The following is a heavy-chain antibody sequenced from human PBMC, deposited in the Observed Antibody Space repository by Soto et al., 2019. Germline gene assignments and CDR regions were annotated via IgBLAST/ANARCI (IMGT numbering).Heavy chain of an antibody. V-gene: IGHV1-46*01. D-gene: IGHD6-6*01. J-gene: IGHJ6*02. CDR2: INPSGGST. CDR3: AVFEYSSSLVYYYYGMDV. Sequence: ASVKVSCKASGYTFTSYYMHWVRQAPGQGLEWMGIINPSGGSTSYAQKFQGRVTMTRDTSTSTVYMELSSLRSEDTAVYYCAVFEYSSSLVYYYYGMDVWGQGTTVTVSS. CDR1: GYTFTSYY.